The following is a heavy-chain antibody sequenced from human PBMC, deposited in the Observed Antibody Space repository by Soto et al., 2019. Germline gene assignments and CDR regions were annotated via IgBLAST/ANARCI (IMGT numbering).Heavy chain of an antibody. CDR2: IYPGYSDT. CDR1: GYSFTSYW. D-gene: IGHD3-22*01. Sequence: PGESLKISCKGSGYSFTSYWIGWVRQRPGKGLEWMGIIYPGYSDTRHSPSFQGQVTISADKSISTAYLQWSSLKASDTAMYYCARLGGYYDSSGWGYYYYGMDVWGQGTTVTVSS. V-gene: IGHV5-51*01. J-gene: IGHJ6*02. CDR3: ARLGGYYDSSGWGYYYYGMDV.